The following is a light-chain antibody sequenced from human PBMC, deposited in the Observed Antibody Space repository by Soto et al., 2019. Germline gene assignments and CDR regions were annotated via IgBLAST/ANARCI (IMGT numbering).Light chain of an antibody. Sequence: VRSQSPDTLSLSPGDRATLSCRASQSVSSNYLAWYQQKPGQAPRLLIYGAATRATGIPATFSGSGGGTEFSITISSRLYEEVAVYYCQQHNNVSPLTFGGGTKVEIK. CDR1: QSVSSN. V-gene: IGKV3D-15*01. J-gene: IGKJ4*01. CDR2: GAA. CDR3: QQHNNVSPLT.